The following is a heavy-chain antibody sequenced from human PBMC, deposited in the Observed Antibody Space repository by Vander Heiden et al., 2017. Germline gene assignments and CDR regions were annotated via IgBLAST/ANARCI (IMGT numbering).Heavy chain of an antibody. CDR1: GYTFNSYG. CDR3: ARDRIGTLAYFDP. V-gene: IGHV1-18*01. D-gene: IGHD1-26*01. J-gene: IGHJ5*02. Sequence: QVQLVQSGVEVKKPGASVKVSCKASGYTFNSYGIGWVRQAPGQGLEWVGWISTYSGNTIYAQKCQGRVSMTRDTSTSIVYMELRSLRSDDTAVYYCARDRIGTLAYFDPWGQGTLVTVSS. CDR2: ISTYSGNT.